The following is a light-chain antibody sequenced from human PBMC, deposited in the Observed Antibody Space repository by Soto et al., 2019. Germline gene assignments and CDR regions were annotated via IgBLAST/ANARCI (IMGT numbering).Light chain of an antibody. J-gene: IGKJ1*01. Sequence: DIVLTQSPGTLSLAPGERATLSCRASQSVANNYLAWYQQKPGQAPSLLIYGASNRATGIPDRFSGSGSGTDFTLTISRLEPEDFALYYCQQCRSSPGTFGQGTKVEI. CDR1: QSVANNY. CDR3: QQCRSSPGT. CDR2: GAS. V-gene: IGKV3-20*01.